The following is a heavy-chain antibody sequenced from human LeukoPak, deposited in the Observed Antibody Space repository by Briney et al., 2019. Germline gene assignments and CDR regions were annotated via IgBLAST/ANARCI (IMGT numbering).Heavy chain of an antibody. Sequence: SQTLSLTCTVSGGSISSGSYYWSWIRQPAGEGLEWIGRIYTSGSTNYNPSLKSRVTISVDTSKNQFSLKLSSVTAADTAVYYCASQRWGAYYFDYWGQGTLVTVSS. V-gene: IGHV4-61*02. CDR3: ASQRWGAYYFDY. CDR2: IYTSGST. CDR1: GGSISSGSYY. D-gene: IGHD5-24*01. J-gene: IGHJ4*02.